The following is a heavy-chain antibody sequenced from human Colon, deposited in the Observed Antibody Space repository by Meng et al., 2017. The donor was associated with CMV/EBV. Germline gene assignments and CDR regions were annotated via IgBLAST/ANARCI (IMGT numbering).Heavy chain of an antibody. V-gene: IGHV1-8*01. J-gene: IGHJ4*02. D-gene: IGHD5-12*01. Sequence: QVLLVQSGAEVKKPGASVRVSCKASGYTFTSHDINWVRQATGQGLEWMGWMNPNSGNTGYAQKFQGRVTLTTNTSISTAYMELSSLKSDDTAVYYCVRGGFDDRGYDLGFDYWGQGSLVTVSS. CDR1: GYTFTSHD. CDR2: MNPNSGNT. CDR3: VRGGFDDRGYDLGFDY.